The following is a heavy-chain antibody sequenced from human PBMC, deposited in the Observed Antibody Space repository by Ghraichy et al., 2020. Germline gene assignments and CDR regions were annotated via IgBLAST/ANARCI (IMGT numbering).Heavy chain of an antibody. Sequence: SVKGSCKASGGTFSSYAISWVRQAPGQGLEWMGGIIPIFGTANYAQKFQGRVTITADESTSTAYMELSSLRSEDTAVYYCARGSSGYYYYYYGMDVWGQGTTVTVSS. CDR1: GGTFSSYA. D-gene: IGHD3-22*01. CDR3: ARGSSGYYYYYYGMDV. CDR2: IIPIFGTA. J-gene: IGHJ6*02. V-gene: IGHV1-69*13.